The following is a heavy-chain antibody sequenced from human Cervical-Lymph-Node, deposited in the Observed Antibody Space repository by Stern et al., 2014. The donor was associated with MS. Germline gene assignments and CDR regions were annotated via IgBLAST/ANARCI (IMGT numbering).Heavy chain of an antibody. CDR3: ARAVHYRSSYRFFDV. V-gene: IGHV4-31*03. CDR2: SYYSGSI. J-gene: IGHJ2*01. Sequence: QMQLVQSGPGLVKPSQTLSLACSVSGGYITNGNYYWSWIRQHPGKGLEWIGYSYYSGSIYYNPSLKSRPIISVDTSKNQFSLKLSSVTAADTAVYYCARAVHYRSSYRFFDVWGRGTLVTVSS. CDR1: GGYITNGNYY. D-gene: IGHD6-6*01.